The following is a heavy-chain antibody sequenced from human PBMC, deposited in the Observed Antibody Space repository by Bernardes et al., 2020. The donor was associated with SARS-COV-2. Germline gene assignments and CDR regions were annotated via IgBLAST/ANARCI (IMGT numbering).Heavy chain of an antibody. J-gene: IGHJ5*02. Sequence: RKGLEWFSYIGTAGDSYYRASVKGQFPISRDDAKNSLYLQMDTLRVADTAVYFCARGGRGTGWFDPWGQGTLVTVSS. D-gene: IGHD1-1*01. CDR2: IGTAGDS. CDR3: ARGGRGTGWFDP. V-gene: IGHV3-13*03.